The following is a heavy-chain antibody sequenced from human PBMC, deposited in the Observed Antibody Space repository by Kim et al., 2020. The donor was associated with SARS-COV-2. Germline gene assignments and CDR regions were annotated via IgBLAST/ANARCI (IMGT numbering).Heavy chain of an antibody. V-gene: IGHV3-9*01. D-gene: IGHD3-10*01. CDR3: AKGHLVRGLLNPFDV. CDR2: VSWNSDAL. CDR1: GINFNEYA. J-gene: IGHJ3*01. Sequence: GGSLRLSCAASGINFNEYAMHWVRLAPGKGLEWVSGVSWNSDALGYVDSVKGRFSISRDNAKNSVYLQMNSLRPEDTAMYYCAKGHLVRGLLNPFDVWGPGTMVIVSS.